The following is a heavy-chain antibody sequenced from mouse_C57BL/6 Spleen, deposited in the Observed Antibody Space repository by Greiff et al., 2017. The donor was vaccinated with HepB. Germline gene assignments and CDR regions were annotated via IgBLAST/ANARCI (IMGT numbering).Heavy chain of an antibody. Sequence: VQLQQSGPELVKPGASVKISCKASGYAFSSSWMNWVKQRPGKGLEWIGRIYPGDGDTNYNGKFKGKATLTADKSSSTAYMQLSSLTSEDSAVYFCAPITTPRGYFDVWGTGTTVTVSS. CDR1: GYAFSSSW. CDR3: APITTPRGYFDV. D-gene: IGHD1-1*01. CDR2: IYPGDGDT. V-gene: IGHV1-82*01. J-gene: IGHJ1*03.